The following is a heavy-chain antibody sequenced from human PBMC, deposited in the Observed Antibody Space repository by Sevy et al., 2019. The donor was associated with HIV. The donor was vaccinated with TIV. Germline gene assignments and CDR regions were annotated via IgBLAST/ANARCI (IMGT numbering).Heavy chain of an antibody. CDR1: GFTFSSYA. D-gene: IGHD3-9*01. CDR3: AKDPSEAHYDILTGYSRSWYFDY. V-gene: IGHV3-23*01. Sequence: GGSLRLSCAASGFTFSSYAMSWVRQAPGKGLEWVSAISGSGGSTYYADSVKGRFTISRDNSKNTLYLQMNSLRAEDTAVYYCAKDPSEAHYDILTGYSRSWYFDYWGQGTLVTVS. CDR2: ISGSGGST. J-gene: IGHJ4*02.